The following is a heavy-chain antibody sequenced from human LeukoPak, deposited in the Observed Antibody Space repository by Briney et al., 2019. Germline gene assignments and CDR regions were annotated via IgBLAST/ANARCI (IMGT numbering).Heavy chain of an antibody. J-gene: IGHJ4*02. D-gene: IGHD5-12*01. Sequence: GGSLRLSCAAPGFTFNKHGMNWVRQAPGKGLEWVSGVSPSGDIRYYADSVKGRFTISRDNYMNTVYLEVSSLTAEDTGVYYCAKDDAWLRFGEWSQGTLVTVSS. CDR1: GFTFNKHG. CDR2: VSPSGDIR. CDR3: AKDDAWLRFGE. V-gene: IGHV3-23*01.